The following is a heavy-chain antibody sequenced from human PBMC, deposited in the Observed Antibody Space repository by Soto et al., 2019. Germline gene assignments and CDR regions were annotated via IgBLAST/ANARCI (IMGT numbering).Heavy chain of an antibody. CDR2: IIPIFGTT. Sequence: SVKVSCKASGGTFSSYGINWVRQAPGQGLEWMGAIIPIFGTTNYAQKFQGRVTITADKSTSTAYMELSSLRSEDTAMYYCARGYCSGGSCYSHTYYYYSMDVWGQGTTVTVSS. J-gene: IGHJ6*02. CDR1: GGTFSSYG. CDR3: ARGYCSGGSCYSHTYYYYSMDV. D-gene: IGHD2-15*01. V-gene: IGHV1-69*06.